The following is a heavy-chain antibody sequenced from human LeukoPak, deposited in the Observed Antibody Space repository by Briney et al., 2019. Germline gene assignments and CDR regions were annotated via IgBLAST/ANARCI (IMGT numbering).Heavy chain of an antibody. V-gene: IGHV1-18*01. D-gene: IGHD6-19*01. CDR3: ARAGWQRMNWFDP. J-gene: IGHJ5*02. CDR1: GGTFSSYA. CDR2: ISAYNGNT. Sequence: GASVKVSCKASGGTFSSYAISWVRQAPGQGLEWMGWISAYNGNTNYAQKLQGRVTMTTDTSTSTAYMELRSLRSDDTAVYYCARAGWQRMNWFDPWGQGTLVTVSS.